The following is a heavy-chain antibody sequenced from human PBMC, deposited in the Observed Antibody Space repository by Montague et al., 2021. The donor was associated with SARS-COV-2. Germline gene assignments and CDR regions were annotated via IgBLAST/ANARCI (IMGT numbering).Heavy chain of an antibody. CDR1: GGSISNYY. Sequence: SETLSLTCTVAGGSISNYYWGWIRQPPGRGLEWIGYIYYSGSTDYSPSLKSRVTISLDTPKNQFSLKVTSVTAADTAVYYCARGGGYYSYGLDVWGPGTTVTVSS. D-gene: IGHD3-22*01. J-gene: IGHJ6*02. V-gene: IGHV4-59*01. CDR2: IYYSGST. CDR3: ARGGGYYSYGLDV.